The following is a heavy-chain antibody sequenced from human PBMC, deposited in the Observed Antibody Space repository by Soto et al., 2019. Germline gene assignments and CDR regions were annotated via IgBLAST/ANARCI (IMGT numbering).Heavy chain of an antibody. V-gene: IGHV4-4*02. D-gene: IGHD3-3*01. CDR1: VGSISSSNW. J-gene: IGHJ6*02. CDR3: ARATYDFWSGYRLYYGMDV. Sequence: PSETLSLTCAVSVGSISSSNWWSWVRQPPGKGLEWIGEIYHSGSTNYNPSLKSRVTISVDKSKNQFSLKLSSVTAADTAVYYCARATYDFWSGYRLYYGMDVWGQGTTVTVSS. CDR2: IYHSGST.